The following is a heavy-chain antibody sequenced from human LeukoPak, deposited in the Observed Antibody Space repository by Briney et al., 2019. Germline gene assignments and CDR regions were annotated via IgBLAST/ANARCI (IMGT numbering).Heavy chain of an antibody. V-gene: IGHV4-38-2*02. J-gene: IGHJ4*02. CDR3: AREDYYNSGGYYLDY. D-gene: IGHD3-22*01. CDR2: IYHSGNT. Sequence: TSETLSLTCTVSGYSISSGYSWGWIRQPPVKGLEWIGSIYHSGNTYYNPSLKSRVTISVDTSKNQFSLKLSSVTAADTAVYFCAREDYYNSGGYYLDYWGQGTLVTVSS. CDR1: GYSISSGYS.